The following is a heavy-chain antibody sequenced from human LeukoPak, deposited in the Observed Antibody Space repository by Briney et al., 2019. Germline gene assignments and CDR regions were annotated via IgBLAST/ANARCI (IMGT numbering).Heavy chain of an antibody. Sequence: PGGSLRLSCAASGFTLSSNYMSWVRQAPGKGLEWVSVIYSGGSINYADSVKGRFTISRDNSKNTLYLQMNSLRAEDTAVYYCAKDRPNYDFWSGLFDYWGQGTLVTVSS. CDR3: AKDRPNYDFWSGLFDY. CDR2: IYSGGSI. D-gene: IGHD3-3*01. J-gene: IGHJ4*02. CDR1: GFTLSSNY. V-gene: IGHV3-66*01.